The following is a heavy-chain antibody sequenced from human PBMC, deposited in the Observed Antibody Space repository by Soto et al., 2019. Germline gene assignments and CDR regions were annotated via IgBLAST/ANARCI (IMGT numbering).Heavy chain of an antibody. V-gene: IGHV4-59*08. D-gene: IGHD3-3*01. CDR2: IYYSGST. CDR1: GGSISSYY. CDR3: ARQTGYDFWSGYYGWFDL. J-gene: IGHJ5*02. Sequence: PSETLSLTCTVSGGSISSYYWSWIRQPPGKGLEWIGYIYYSGSTNYNPSLKSRVTISVDTSKNQFSLKLSSVTAADTAVYYCARQTGYDFWSGYYGWFDLWGQGTLVPVSS.